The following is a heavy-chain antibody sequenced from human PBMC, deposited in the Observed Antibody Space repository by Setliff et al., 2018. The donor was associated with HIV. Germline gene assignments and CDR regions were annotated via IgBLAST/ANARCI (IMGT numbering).Heavy chain of an antibody. CDR2: IIPIVSVP. CDR1: GYTFTSYG. V-gene: IGHV1-69*10. J-gene: IGHJ4*02. CDR3: ATRGRDLGFDY. D-gene: IGHD1-1*01. Sequence: SVKVSCKASGYTFTSYGISWVRQATGQGLEWMGGIIPIVSVPNYAQKFQDRVTITADESTSTAYMEMSSLRSEDTALYYCATRGRDLGFDYWGQGTLVTVSS.